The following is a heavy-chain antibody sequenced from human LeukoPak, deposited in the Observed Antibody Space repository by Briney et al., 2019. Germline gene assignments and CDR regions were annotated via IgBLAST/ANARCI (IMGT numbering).Heavy chain of an antibody. CDR2: IYTSGST. J-gene: IGHJ5*02. V-gene: IGHV4-61*02. Sequence: SQTLSLTCTVSGGSISSGSYYWSWIRQPAGKGLEWIGRIYTSGSTNYNPSLKSRVTISVDTSKNQFSLKLSSVTAADTAVYYCARVGWTGYDFWSGYYNSWFDPWGQGTLVTVSS. CDR1: GGSISSGSYY. CDR3: ARVGWTGYDFWSGYYNSWFDP. D-gene: IGHD3-3*01.